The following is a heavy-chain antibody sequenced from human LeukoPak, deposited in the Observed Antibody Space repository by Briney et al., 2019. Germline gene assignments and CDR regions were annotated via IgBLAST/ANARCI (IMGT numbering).Heavy chain of an antibody. CDR2: INHSGST. J-gene: IGHJ6*02. CDR3: ARRPRYSSGWYGGRGGYYYYGTDV. D-gene: IGHD6-19*01. Sequence: PSETLSLTCAVYGGSFSGYYWSWIRQPPGKGLEWIGEINHSGSTNYNPSLKSRVTISVDTSKNQFSLKLSSVTAADTAVYYCARRPRYSSGWYGGRGGYYYYGTDVWGQGTTVTVSS. CDR1: GGSFSGYY. V-gene: IGHV4-34*01.